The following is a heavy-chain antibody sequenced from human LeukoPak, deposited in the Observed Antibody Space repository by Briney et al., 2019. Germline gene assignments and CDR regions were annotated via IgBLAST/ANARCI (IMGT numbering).Heavy chain of an antibody. V-gene: IGHV4-39*07. CDR2: IYSSGRT. CDR3: AIATQDYVWGNLPDY. CDR1: GASIRSSRYY. Sequence: SETLSLTCTVSGASIRSSRYYWGWIRQPPGKGLEWIGSIYSSGRTYYNPSLKSRITISVDRSKSQFSLNLSSVTAADTAVYYCAIATQDYVWGNLPDYWGQGTLVTVSS. J-gene: IGHJ4*02. D-gene: IGHD3-16*01.